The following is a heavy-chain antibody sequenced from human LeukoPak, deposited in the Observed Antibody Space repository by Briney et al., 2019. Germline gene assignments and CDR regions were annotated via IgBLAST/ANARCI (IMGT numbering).Heavy chain of an antibody. D-gene: IGHD6-13*01. CDR1: GYSISSGYW. V-gene: IGHV4-4*02. Sequence: PSETLSLTCVVSGYSISSGYWWSWVRQSPGKGLEWIGEILHSGTTNYNPSLQSRVTISLDTSNNQFSLKLTSVTAADTAVYYCARSARRSSWYQDAFDIWGQGTMVTVSS. J-gene: IGHJ3*02. CDR2: ILHSGTT. CDR3: ARSARRSSWYQDAFDI.